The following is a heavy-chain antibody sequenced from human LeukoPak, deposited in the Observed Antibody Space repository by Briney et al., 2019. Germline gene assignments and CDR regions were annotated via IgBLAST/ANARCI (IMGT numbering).Heavy chain of an antibody. V-gene: IGHV3-23*01. CDR2: ISGSGGST. J-gene: IGHJ3*02. CDR3: APKIAVAGTGAFDI. CDR1: GSTFSSYA. Sequence: GGSLRLSCAASGSTFSSYAMSWVRQAPGKGLEWVSAISGSGGSTYYADSVKGRFTISRDNSKNTLYLQMNSLRAEDTAVYYCAPKIAVAGTGAFDIWGQGTMVTVSS. D-gene: IGHD6-19*01.